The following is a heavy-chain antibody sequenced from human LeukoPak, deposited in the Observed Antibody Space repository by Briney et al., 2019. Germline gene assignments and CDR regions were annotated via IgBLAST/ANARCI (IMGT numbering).Heavy chain of an antibody. J-gene: IGHJ6*03. V-gene: IGHV5-51*01. CDR3: ARHEVGGDSSSGYEYYYYMDV. Sequence: GESLKISCKASGYTFTYYWIGWVRQMPGKGLEWMGIIYPEDSDTKYSPSFQGQVTISVDESTSTAYLQWSSLKASDTAIYYCARHEVGGDSSSGYEYYYYMDVWGKGTAVTVSS. CDR1: GYTFTYYW. D-gene: IGHD3-3*01. CDR2: IYPEDSDT.